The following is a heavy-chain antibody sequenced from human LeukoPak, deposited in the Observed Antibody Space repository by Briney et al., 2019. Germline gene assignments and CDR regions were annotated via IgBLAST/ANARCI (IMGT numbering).Heavy chain of an antibody. CDR2: IQNDGGNE. J-gene: IGHJ4*02. Sequence: SGGSLRLSCAASGFTVSIHGMHWVRQAPGKGLEWLTLIQNDGGNEYYADSVKGRFTISRDNSKNTLFLQLNSLRAEDTAVYYCARDRSSSFDYWGPGTLVAVSS. CDR1: GFTVSIHG. CDR3: ARDRSSSFDY. V-gene: IGHV3-30*02.